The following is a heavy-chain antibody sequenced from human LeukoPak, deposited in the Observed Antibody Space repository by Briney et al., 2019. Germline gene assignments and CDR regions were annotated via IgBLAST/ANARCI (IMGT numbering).Heavy chain of an antibody. J-gene: IGHJ6*03. CDR2: IKQGGSEK. Sequence: GGSLRLSCAASGFTFSRYWMNWVRLAPGKGLGWVANIKQGGSEKYYVDSVKGRFTISRDNARNSLYLQMNSLTAEDTAVYYCARDPYSGAYGDTYYYYMDVWGKGTTVTISS. CDR3: ARDPYSGAYGDTYYYYMDV. V-gene: IGHV3-7*01. D-gene: IGHD1-26*01. CDR1: GFTFSRYW.